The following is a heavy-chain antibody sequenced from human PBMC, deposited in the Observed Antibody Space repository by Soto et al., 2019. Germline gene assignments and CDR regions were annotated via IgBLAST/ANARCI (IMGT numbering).Heavy chain of an antibody. J-gene: IGHJ4*02. D-gene: IGHD6-19*01. Sequence: EVQLLESGGGLVQPGGSLRLSCAASGFTFSSYAMSWVRQAPGKGLEWVSAIRGSGGSTYYADSVKGRFTISRDNSKNTLYLQMNSLRAEDTAVYYCANKWEQWLVLYWGQGTLVTVSS. CDR1: GFTFSSYA. CDR2: IRGSGGST. CDR3: ANKWEQWLVLY. V-gene: IGHV3-23*01.